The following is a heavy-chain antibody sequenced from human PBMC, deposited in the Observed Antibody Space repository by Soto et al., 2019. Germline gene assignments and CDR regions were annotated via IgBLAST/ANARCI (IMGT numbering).Heavy chain of an antibody. CDR2: IFHSGSA. Sequence: PSETLSLTCAVSGGSISSNNVWGWVRQSPGQGLEWIGEIFHSGSAIYNPSLKSRVIMSIDKSKNQFSLKFISVTAADTAVYYCARGSTTVVTPNWFDTWGHGTLVTVSS. V-gene: IGHV4-4*02. J-gene: IGHJ5*01. D-gene: IGHD4-17*01. CDR1: GGSISSNNV. CDR3: ARGSTTVVTPNWFDT.